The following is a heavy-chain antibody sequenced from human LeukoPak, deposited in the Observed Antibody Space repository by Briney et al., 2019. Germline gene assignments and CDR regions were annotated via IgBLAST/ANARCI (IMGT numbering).Heavy chain of an antibody. Sequence: GGSLRLPCAASGFIFSSYGMHWVRQAPGKGLEWVAFISYDGSNKYYADSVKGRFTISRDNSKNTLHLQMNSLRAEDTAVYYCAKGAYGSGSSYYFDYWGQGSLVTVSS. D-gene: IGHD3-10*01. J-gene: IGHJ4*02. V-gene: IGHV3-30*18. CDR2: ISYDGSNK. CDR1: GFIFSSYG. CDR3: AKGAYGSGSSYYFDY.